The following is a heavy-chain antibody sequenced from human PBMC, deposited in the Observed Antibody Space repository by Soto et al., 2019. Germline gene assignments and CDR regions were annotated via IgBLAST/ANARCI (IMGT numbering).Heavy chain of an antibody. CDR3: AREGINNYNEYYFDS. J-gene: IGHJ4*02. Sequence: GGSLRLSCAASGFTFSTYSMNWVRQTPGKGLEWVSSISGSGNYTHYADFLRGRFTISRDNAKTSLYLQMNSLRAEDTAVYYCAREGINNYNEYYFDSWGQGTVVTV. CDR1: GFTFSTYS. D-gene: IGHD4-4*01. CDR2: ISGSGNYT. V-gene: IGHV3-21*01.